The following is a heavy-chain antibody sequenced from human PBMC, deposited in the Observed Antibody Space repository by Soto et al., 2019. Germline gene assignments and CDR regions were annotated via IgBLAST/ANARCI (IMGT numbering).Heavy chain of an antibody. CDR1: GGSFSGYY. Sequence: SETLSLTCAVYGGSFSGYYWSWIRQPPGKGLEWIGEINYGGSVNYNPSLKSRITISVDTPKNQFSLNLNSVTAADTAVYYCARGVSGYSAHGEDYWGQGTLVTVSS. J-gene: IGHJ4*02. CDR3: ARGVSGYSAHGEDY. V-gene: IGHV4-34*01. D-gene: IGHD5-12*01. CDR2: INYGGSV.